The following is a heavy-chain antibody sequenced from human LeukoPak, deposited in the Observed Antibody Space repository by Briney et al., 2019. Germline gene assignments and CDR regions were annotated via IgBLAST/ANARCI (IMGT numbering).Heavy chain of an antibody. CDR2: IRSKANSYAT. V-gene: IGHV3-73*01. Sequence: GGSLRLSCAASGFTFSGSAMHWVRQASGKGLEWVGRIRSKANSYATASAASVKGRFTISRDDSKNTAYLQINSLKTEDTAVYYCTSLGGYPDYWGQGTLVTVSS. CDR1: GFTFSGSA. D-gene: IGHD5-12*01. J-gene: IGHJ4*02. CDR3: TSLGGYPDY.